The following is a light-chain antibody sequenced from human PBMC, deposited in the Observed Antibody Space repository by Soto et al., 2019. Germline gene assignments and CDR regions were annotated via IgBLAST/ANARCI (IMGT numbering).Light chain of an antibody. Sequence: ENVLMQSPGTLSLSPGERATLSCRARQSDTSNLAWYQQKPGQAPRLLIYGASTRATGIPARFSGSGSGTEFTLTISSLQSEDVAVYYCQYYNHWWTFGQGTKVDIK. CDR2: GAS. J-gene: IGKJ1*01. CDR1: QSDTSN. V-gene: IGKV3-15*01. CDR3: QYYNHWWT.